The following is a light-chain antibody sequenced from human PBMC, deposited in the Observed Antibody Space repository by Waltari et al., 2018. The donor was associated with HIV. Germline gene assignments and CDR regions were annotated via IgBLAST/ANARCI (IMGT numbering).Light chain of an antibody. J-gene: IGLJ2*01. Sequence: SYALTQPPSVSVAPGKTARITSGVDNIGGKLVTRYQPKPGTAPGLVICDDSDRPSGIPERFSGSNSGNTATLTISRVEGGDEADYYCQVWVDSRDVAVIFGGGTKLTVL. CDR2: DDS. CDR1: NIGGKL. CDR3: QVWVDSRDVAVI. V-gene: IGLV3-21*04.